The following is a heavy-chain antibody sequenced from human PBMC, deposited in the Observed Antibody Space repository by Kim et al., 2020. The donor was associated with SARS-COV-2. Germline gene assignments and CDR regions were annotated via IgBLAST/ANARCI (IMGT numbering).Heavy chain of an antibody. CDR1: GYTFANNG. Sequence: ASVKVSCKASGYTFANNGITWVRQAPGQGLEWMGWISPYNGATSYAQKFQGRVTLTTDTSTTTASMDLRSLTSDDTAMYYCARFASGWYVPPHNYFYYYMGVGGKGTGVTVS. V-gene: IGHV1-18*01. CDR3: ARFASGWYVPPHNYFYYYMGV. CDR2: ISPYNGAT. J-gene: IGHJ6*03. D-gene: IGHD6-19*01.